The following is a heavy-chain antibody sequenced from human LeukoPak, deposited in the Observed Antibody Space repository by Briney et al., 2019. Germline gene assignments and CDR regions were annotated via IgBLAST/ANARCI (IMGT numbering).Heavy chain of an antibody. CDR2: INHSGST. CDR1: GGSFSGYY. V-gene: IGHV4-34*01. Sequence: SETLSLTCAVYGGSFSGYYWSWIRQPPGKGLEWIGEINHSGSTNHNPSLKSRVTISVDTSKNQFSLKLSSVTAADTAVYYCARTLTGISIAAFDPWGQGTLVTVSS. D-gene: IGHD6-6*01. J-gene: IGHJ5*02. CDR3: ARTLTGISIAAFDP.